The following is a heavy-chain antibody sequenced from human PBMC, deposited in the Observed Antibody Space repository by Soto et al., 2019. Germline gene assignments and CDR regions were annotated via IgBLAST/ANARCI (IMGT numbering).Heavy chain of an antibody. V-gene: IGHV4-30-4*01. Sequence: QVQLQESGPGLVKPSETLSLTCTVSGGSISGGVHSWSWIRQPPGKGLEWIGHIFDRGSTYHNPSLKSRLTISVDTSKNQFSLRLSSVTAADTAVYYCARQIMPLTNDWYFDLWGRGTLVTVSS. CDR1: GGSISGGVHS. J-gene: IGHJ2*01. CDR3: ARQIMPLTNDWYFDL. CDR2: IFDRGST. D-gene: IGHD2-8*01.